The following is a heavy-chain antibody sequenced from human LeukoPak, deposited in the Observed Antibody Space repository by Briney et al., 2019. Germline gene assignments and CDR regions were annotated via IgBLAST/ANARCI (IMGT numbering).Heavy chain of an antibody. CDR2: INHSGST. D-gene: IGHD2-2*01. J-gene: IGHJ6*02. CDR3: ARDGMSQDIVVVPAQPHYYYGMDV. Sequence: PSETLSLTCAVYGGSFSGYYWSWIRQPPGKGLEWIGEINHSGSTNYNPSLKSRVTISVDTSKNQFSLKLSSVTAGDTAVYYCARDGMSQDIVVVPAQPHYYYGMDVWGQGTTVTVSS. V-gene: IGHV4-34*01. CDR1: GGSFSGYY.